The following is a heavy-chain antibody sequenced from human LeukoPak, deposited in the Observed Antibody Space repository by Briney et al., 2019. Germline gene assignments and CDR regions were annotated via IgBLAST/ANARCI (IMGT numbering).Heavy chain of an antibody. J-gene: IGHJ4*02. V-gene: IGHV3-7*01. D-gene: IGHD2-21*02. Sequence: PGGSLRLSCAASGFTFSSYWMSWVRQAPGKGLEWVANIKQDGSEKYYVDSVKGRFTISRDNAKNSLYLQMNSLRAEDTAVYYCARVAYCGGDCYSGGIDYWGQGTLVTVSS. CDR1: GFTFSSYW. CDR2: IKQDGSEK. CDR3: ARVAYCGGDCYSGGIDY.